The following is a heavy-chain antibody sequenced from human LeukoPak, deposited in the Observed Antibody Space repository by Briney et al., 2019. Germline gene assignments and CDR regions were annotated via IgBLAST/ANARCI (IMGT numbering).Heavy chain of an antibody. CDR2: ISYDGSTT. Sequence: PGRSLRLSCAASGFTFSRYAMYWVRQAPGKGLEWVAVISYDGSTTYDADSVKGRFTISRDNSKNTLYLQMNSLRAEDTAVYYCAKRGVSSSWYYFDYWGQGTLVTVSS. CDR1: GFTFSRYA. D-gene: IGHD6-13*01. V-gene: IGHV3-30-3*02. J-gene: IGHJ4*02. CDR3: AKRGVSSSWYYFDY.